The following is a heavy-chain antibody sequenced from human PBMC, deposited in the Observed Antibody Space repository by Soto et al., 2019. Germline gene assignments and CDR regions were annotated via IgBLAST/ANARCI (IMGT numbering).Heavy chain of an antibody. D-gene: IGHD3-22*01. CDR1: GYTFTSYG. V-gene: IGHV1-18*01. Sequence: SSVKVSCKACGYTFTSYGIIWVRQAPVQGLEWMGWISAYNGNKNYAQKLQGRVTMTTDTSTSTAYMELRRLRADDTAVYCYARRGDYDSSDYYGFDIWDQGTMITVSS. CDR2: ISAYNGNK. J-gene: IGHJ3*02. CDR3: ARRGDYDSSDYYGFDI.